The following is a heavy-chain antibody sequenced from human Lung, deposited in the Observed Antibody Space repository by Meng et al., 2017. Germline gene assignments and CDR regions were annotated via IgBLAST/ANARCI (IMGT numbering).Heavy chain of an antibody. Sequence: QVTPQGWGPGFVKASETLSLTCTVSGGSINNYYWSWIRQPAGKGLEWIGRIYSSGSTDYNPSLRSRVTMSVDTSKNQFSLKLTSVTAADTAVYYCTRQFFDYVWGSYRPNWFDAWGQGTLVTVSS. CDR3: TRQFFDYVWGSYRPNWFDA. D-gene: IGHD3-16*01. CDR1: GGSINNYY. J-gene: IGHJ5*02. V-gene: IGHV4-4*07. CDR2: IYSSGST.